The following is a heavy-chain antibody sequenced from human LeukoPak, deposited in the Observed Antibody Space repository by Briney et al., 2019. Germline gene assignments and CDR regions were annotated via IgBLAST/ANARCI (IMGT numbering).Heavy chain of an antibody. V-gene: IGHV4-59*01. CDR1: GGPISSYY. CDR2: IYYSGST. CDR3: ARDHYSGSYFDY. D-gene: IGHD1-26*01. Sequence: SETLSLTCTVSGGPISSYYWSWIRQPPAKGLEWIGYIYYSGSTNYNPSLKSRVTISVDTSKNQFSLKLSSVTAADTAVYYCARDHYSGSYFDYWGQGTMVTVSS. J-gene: IGHJ4*02.